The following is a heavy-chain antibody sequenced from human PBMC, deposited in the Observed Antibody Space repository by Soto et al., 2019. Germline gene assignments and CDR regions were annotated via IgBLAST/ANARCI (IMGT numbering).Heavy chain of an antibody. J-gene: IGHJ4*02. CDR3: TTEVRKDDYIWGSWYYFDY. V-gene: IGHV3-15*01. D-gene: IGHD3-16*01. CDR1: GFTFSNAW. CDR2: IKSKTDGGTT. Sequence: PGGSLRLSCAASGFTFSNAWMSWVRQAPGKGLEWVGRIKSKTDGGTTDYAAPVKGRFTISRDDSKNTLYLQMNSLKTEDTAVYYCTTEVRKDDYIWGSWYYFDYWGQGTLVTVSS.